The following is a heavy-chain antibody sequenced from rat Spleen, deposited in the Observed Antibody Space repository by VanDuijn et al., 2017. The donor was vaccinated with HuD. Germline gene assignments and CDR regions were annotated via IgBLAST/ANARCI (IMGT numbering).Heavy chain of an antibody. Sequence: VQLVQSDGGLVQPGRSLKLSCAASGFTFSDYYMAWVRQGPTKGLEWVATISYDGSRTYYRDSVKGRCTISRENAKSTLYLQMDSLRSEDTATYYCATDDYGYTLFDYWGQGVMVTVSS. CDR1: GFTFSDYY. D-gene: IGHD1-9*01. V-gene: IGHV5S10*01. J-gene: IGHJ2*01. CDR3: ATDDYGYTLFDY. CDR2: ISYDGSRT.